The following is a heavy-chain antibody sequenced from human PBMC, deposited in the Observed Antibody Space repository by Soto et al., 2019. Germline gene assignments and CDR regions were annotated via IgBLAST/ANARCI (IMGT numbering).Heavy chain of an antibody. Sequence: PGGSLRLSCAASGFSFSDSWLDCVRQAPGKGPEWLAHIKEDGSEKNYVDSVKGRFTISRDNAKNSLYLQMNSLRAEDTAVYYCASLGRHGWGQGTTVTVSS. J-gene: IGHJ6*01. CDR1: GFSFSDSW. V-gene: IGHV3-7*01. D-gene: IGHD3-16*01. CDR2: IKEDGSEK. CDR3: ASLGRHG.